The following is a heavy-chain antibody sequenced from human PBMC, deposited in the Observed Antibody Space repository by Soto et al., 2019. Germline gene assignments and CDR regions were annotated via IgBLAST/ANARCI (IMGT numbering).Heavy chain of an antibody. CDR1: GFTFSDYA. CDR2: VSHDGRNT. J-gene: IGHJ4*02. CDR3: AKGGRQWLVTSDFNY. Sequence: VQLVESGGGVVQPGRSLRLSCAASGFTFSDYAMHWVRQAPGKGLEWVAVVSHDGRNTHYADSVKGRFTISRDSSKHTVSLAMTSLRAEDTAVYYCAKGGRQWLVTSDFNYWGQGALVTVSS. V-gene: IGHV3-30*18. D-gene: IGHD6-19*01.